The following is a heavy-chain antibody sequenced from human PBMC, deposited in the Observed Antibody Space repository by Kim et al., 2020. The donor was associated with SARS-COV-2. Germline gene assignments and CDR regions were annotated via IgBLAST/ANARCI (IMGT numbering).Heavy chain of an antibody. CDR1: GYKFTSYG. Sequence: ASVKVSCKASGYKFTSYGITWVRQAPVQGLEWMGWISAYNGNTNYAQKLQGRVTMTTDTSTSTAYMELRSLRSDDTAVYYCARVSLGDYGGYVDAFDIWGQGTMVTVSS. V-gene: IGHV1-18*01. D-gene: IGHD4-17*01. CDR2: ISAYNGNT. CDR3: ARVSLGDYGGYVDAFDI. J-gene: IGHJ3*02.